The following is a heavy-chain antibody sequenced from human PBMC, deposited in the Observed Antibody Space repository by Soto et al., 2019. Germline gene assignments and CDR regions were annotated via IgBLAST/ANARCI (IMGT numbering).Heavy chain of an antibody. D-gene: IGHD2-21*02. Sequence: DVQLLEYGGGLVQPGGSLRLSCATSGFTFGNSGMNWVRPAPGKGLEWASGIRGGGGNTYYADSVKGLFTISRDPAKNAVFLERNRLSAEDTAVYYRANGFIVVVTGHRRDDAFDVWGQGTLVTVSS. CDR2: IRGGGGNT. CDR3: ANGFIVVVTGHRRDDAFDV. J-gene: IGHJ3*01. V-gene: IGHV3-23*01. CDR1: GFTFGNSG.